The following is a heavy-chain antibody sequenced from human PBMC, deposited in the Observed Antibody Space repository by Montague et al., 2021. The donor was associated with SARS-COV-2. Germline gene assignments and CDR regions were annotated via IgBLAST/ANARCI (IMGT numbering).Heavy chain of an antibody. V-gene: IGHV4-4*02. Sequence: SETLSLTCAVSGGSITTNNWWNWVRQSPGKGLEWIGEIYHSGSTNYNPSLKSRVTISVDRSTNQFSLSLTSVTAADTAVYYCAREGSRDGYNGGFDYWGQGTLVTVSS. CDR2: IYHSGST. CDR1: GGSITTNNW. CDR3: AREGSRDGYNGGFDY. J-gene: IGHJ4*02. D-gene: IGHD5-24*01.